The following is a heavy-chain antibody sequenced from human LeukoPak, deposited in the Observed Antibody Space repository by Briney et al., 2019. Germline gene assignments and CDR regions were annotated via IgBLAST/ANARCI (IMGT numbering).Heavy chain of an antibody. D-gene: IGHD6-19*01. V-gene: IGHV3-21*01. J-gene: IGHJ4*02. CDR1: GFTFSSYS. Sequence: SGGSLRLSCAASGFTFSSYSMNWVRQAPGKGLEWVSSISSSSSYIYYADSVKGRFTISRDNAKNSLYLQMNSLRAEDTAVYYCARDSGWYEGFDYWGQGTLVTVSS. CDR2: ISSSSSYI. CDR3: ARDSGWYEGFDY.